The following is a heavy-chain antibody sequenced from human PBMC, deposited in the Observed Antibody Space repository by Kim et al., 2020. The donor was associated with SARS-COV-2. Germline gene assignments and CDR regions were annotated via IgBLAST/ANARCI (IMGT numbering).Heavy chain of an antibody. CDR3: AKDRYNSGPYFPIDTSDF. V-gene: IGHV3-23*01. Sequence: GGSLRLSCAASGFTFSSHAMNWVRQAPGKGLEWVSGITGSGGRTYYAASVKGRFTISRDNSKNTLYLQMNSLRAEDTALYYCAKDRYNSGPYFPIDTSDFWGQGTMVTVSS. CDR1: GFTFSSHA. D-gene: IGHD1-26*01. CDR2: ITGSGGRT. J-gene: IGHJ3*01.